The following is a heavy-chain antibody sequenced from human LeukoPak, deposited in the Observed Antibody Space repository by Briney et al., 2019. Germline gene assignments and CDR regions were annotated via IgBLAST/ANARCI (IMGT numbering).Heavy chain of an antibody. CDR2: VILIFGTA. CDR3: ASRVAVEYYDSSGLSPFDY. Sequence: SVKVSCKASGGTFSSYAISWVRQAPGQGLEWMGGVILIFGTANYAQEFQVKVPITAAESTSTAYLELRSLRSENTAVYYCASRVAVEYYDSSGLSPFDYWGQGTLVTVSS. V-gene: IGHV1-69*13. D-gene: IGHD3-22*01. CDR1: GGTFSSYA. J-gene: IGHJ4*02.